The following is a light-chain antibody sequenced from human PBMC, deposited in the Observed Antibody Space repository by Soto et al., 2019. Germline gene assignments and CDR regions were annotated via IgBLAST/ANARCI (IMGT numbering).Light chain of an antibody. V-gene: IGKV1-13*02. CDR2: DAS. CDR1: QGIGSA. Sequence: AIPLTQSPSSLSASFGDRVTITCRASQGIGSALAWYQQKPGKAPKLLIYDASSLESGVPSRFSGSGSGTDFTLTISSLQPEDFATYYCQQFNVFGGGTKVDI. J-gene: IGKJ4*01. CDR3: QQFNV.